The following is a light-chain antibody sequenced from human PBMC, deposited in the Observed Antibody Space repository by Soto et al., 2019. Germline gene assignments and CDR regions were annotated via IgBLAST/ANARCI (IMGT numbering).Light chain of an antibody. V-gene: IGLV2-14*01. CDR2: DVT. CDR3: CSFTTSSTYV. Sequence: QSALTQPASVSGSPGQSITISCTGTSSDVGGYNYVSWYQQYPGKAPKVMTYDVTNRPSGVSNRFSGSRPGNTASLTISGLQAEDEADYYCCSFTTSSTYVFGTGTKVTVL. CDR1: SSDVGGYNY. J-gene: IGLJ1*01.